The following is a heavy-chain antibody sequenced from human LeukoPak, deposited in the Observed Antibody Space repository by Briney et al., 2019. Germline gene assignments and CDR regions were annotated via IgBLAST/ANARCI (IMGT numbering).Heavy chain of an antibody. CDR2: INGDGSNT. CDR1: GFTFRSYY. J-gene: IGHJ4*02. Sequence: GGSLRLSCAASGFTFRSYYMHWVRQTPGKGLVWVSRINGDGSNTDYADSVKGRFTISRDESRNTVYLQMNNLRVEDTAEYFCAKASWVSSADAVLWGQGTLVTVSS. D-gene: IGHD3-16*01. V-gene: IGHV3-74*01. CDR3: AKASWVSSADAVL.